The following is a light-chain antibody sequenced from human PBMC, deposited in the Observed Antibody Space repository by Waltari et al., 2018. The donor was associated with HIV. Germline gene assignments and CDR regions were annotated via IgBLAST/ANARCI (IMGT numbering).Light chain of an antibody. Sequence: QSALTQPRSVSGPPGQSVTISCTRTSSDVGGYNYVSWYQQHPGKAPKLMIYDVSKRPSGVPDRFSGSKSGNTASLTISGLQAEDEADYYCCSYAGSYTLVFGGGTKLTVL. J-gene: IGLJ2*01. CDR3: CSYAGSYTLV. V-gene: IGLV2-11*01. CDR2: DVS. CDR1: SSDVGGYNY.